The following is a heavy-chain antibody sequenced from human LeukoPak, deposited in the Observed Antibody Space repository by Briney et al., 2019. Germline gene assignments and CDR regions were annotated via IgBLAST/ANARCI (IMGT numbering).Heavy chain of an antibody. V-gene: IGHV3-7*01. CDR1: GFTFSNYL. CDR3: ARSHDYGGHCFFDY. D-gene: IGHD4-23*01. Sequence: GGSLRLSCAASGFTFSNYLMTWVRQAPGKGLEWVANIKLDGSEKYYVDSVKGRFTISRDNAKNSVFLQMNSLRAEDTAVYYCARSHDYGGHCFFDYWGQGTLATVPS. CDR2: IKLDGSEK. J-gene: IGHJ4*02.